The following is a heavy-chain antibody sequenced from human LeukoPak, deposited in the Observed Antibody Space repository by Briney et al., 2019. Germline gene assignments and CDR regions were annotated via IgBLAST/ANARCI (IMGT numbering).Heavy chain of an antibody. Sequence: PGGSLRLSCAASGFIFSDYNMNWVSQAPGKGLEWVSFIMGTGAYIYYTHSVEGWFTISRDNSKNTLYLQMNSLRAEDTAVYYCAKDISCGWYREDYWGQGTLVTVSS. D-gene: IGHD6-19*01. J-gene: IGHJ4*02. CDR3: AKDISCGWYREDY. V-gene: IGHV3-21*04. CDR2: IMGTGAYI. CDR1: GFIFSDYN.